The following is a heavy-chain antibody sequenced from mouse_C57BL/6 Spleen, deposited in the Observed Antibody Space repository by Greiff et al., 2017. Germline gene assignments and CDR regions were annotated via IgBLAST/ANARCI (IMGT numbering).Heavy chain of an antibody. CDR2: ISDGGSYT. Sequence: EVKLMESGGGLVKPGGSLKLSCAASGFTFSSYAMSWVRQTPEKRLEWVATISDGGSYTYYPDNVKGRFTISRDNAKNNLYLQMSHLKSEDTAMYYCARGVDSSGYGGFAYWGQGTLVTVSA. V-gene: IGHV5-4*03. CDR3: ARGVDSSGYGGFAY. J-gene: IGHJ3*01. D-gene: IGHD3-2*02. CDR1: GFTFSSYA.